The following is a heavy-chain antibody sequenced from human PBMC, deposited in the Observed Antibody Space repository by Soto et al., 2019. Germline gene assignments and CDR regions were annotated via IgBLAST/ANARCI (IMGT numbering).Heavy chain of an antibody. Sequence: EVQLLESGGGLVQPGGSLRLSCAASGFTFSSYAMSWVRQAPGKGLEWVSAISGSGGSTYYADSVKGRFTISRDNSKNTLYLQRNSLRAEDTAVYYCAKELGYCSSTSCQTRLSPGDYWGQGTLVTVSS. CDR3: AKELGYCSSTSCQTRLSPGDY. CDR2: ISGSGGST. J-gene: IGHJ4*02. V-gene: IGHV3-23*01. CDR1: GFTFSSYA. D-gene: IGHD2-2*01.